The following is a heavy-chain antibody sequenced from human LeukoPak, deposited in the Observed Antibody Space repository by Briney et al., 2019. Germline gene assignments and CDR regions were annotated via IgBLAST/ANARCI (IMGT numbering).Heavy chain of an antibody. V-gene: IGHV3-30*03. CDR3: ARHRYYFDY. Sequence: GGSLRLSCAASGFTFSSYGMHWVRQAPGKGLEWVAVISYDGSNKYYADSVKGRFTISRDNAKNSLYLQMNSLRADDTAVYFCARHRYYFDYWGQGTLVTVSS. CDR2: ISYDGSNK. J-gene: IGHJ4*02. CDR1: GFTFSSYG.